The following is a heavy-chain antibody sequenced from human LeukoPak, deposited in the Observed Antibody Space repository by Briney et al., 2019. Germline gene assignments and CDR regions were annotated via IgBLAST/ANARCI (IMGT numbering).Heavy chain of an antibody. CDR3: SRESGPFCPFGY. J-gene: IGHJ4*02. D-gene: IGHD1-26*01. CDR1: GGSISGTNW. CDR2: ISLAGQT. Sequence: SQTLSLTRGVAGGSISGTNWWCCVRQPPGQGLEWIGEISLAGQTNFNPSLNGRVTMSLDKSSNKLYLHLTSVTAADTATYFCSRESGPFCPFGYWGQGTVVIICS. V-gene: IGHV4/OR15-8*02.